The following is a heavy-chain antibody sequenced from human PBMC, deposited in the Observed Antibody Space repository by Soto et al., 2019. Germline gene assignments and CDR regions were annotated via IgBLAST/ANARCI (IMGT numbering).Heavy chain of an antibody. J-gene: IGHJ4*02. Sequence: SETLSLTCTVSGGSISSGGYYWSWFRQPPGKGLEWIAYISYSWNTYYNPSLKSRISISADTCKNQFSLELKSVTVADTAVYYCGTVRASWYVDYWGQGTLVTVSS. CDR2: ISYSWNT. D-gene: IGHD2-2*01. CDR3: GTVRASWYVDY. CDR1: GGSISSGGYY. V-gene: IGHV4-30-4*01.